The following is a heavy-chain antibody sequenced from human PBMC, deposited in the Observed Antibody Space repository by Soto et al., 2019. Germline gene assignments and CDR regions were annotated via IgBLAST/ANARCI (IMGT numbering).Heavy chain of an antibody. CDR1: GYTLTELS. V-gene: IGHV1-24*01. CDR2: FDPEYGKI. D-gene: IGHD4-17*01. Sequence: GASVKVSCKVSGYTLTELSMHWVRQAPGKGLEWMGGFDPEYGKIIYAQNFQDRVTMTDDTSTDTAYMELSSLRSDDTALYYCATDLATVIRNRDYWGQGTLVTVSS. J-gene: IGHJ4*02. CDR3: ATDLATVIRNRDY.